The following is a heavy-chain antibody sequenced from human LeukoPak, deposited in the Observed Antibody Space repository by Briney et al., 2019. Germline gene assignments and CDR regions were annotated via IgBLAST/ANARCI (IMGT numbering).Heavy chain of an antibody. D-gene: IGHD4-17*01. J-gene: IGHJ4*02. CDR1: GFTFNNYA. Sequence: GGSLRLSCAASGFTFNNYAMYWVRQAPGKGLEWVSGILENGENTYYRDSVRGRFTISRDNSKNTLNLQMNSLRAEDTAVYYCARGVYGDYELDYWGQGTLVTVSS. CDR2: ILENGENT. V-gene: IGHV3-23*01. CDR3: ARGVYGDYELDY.